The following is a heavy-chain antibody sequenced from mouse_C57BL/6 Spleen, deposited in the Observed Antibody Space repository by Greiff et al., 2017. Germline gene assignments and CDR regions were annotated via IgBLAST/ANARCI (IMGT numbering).Heavy chain of an antibody. CDR3: ARTVVARYFDY. CDR2: INYDGSST. Sequence: EVKLVESEGGLVQPGSSMKLSCTASGFTFSDYYMAWVRQVPEKGLEWVANINYDGSSTYYLDSLKSRFIISRDNAKNILYLQMSSLKSEDTATYYCARTVVARYFDYWGQGTTLTVSS. J-gene: IGHJ2*01. D-gene: IGHD1-1*01. CDR1: GFTFSDYY. V-gene: IGHV5-16*01.